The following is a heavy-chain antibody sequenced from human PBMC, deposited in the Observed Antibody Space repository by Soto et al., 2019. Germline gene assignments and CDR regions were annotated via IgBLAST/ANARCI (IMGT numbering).Heavy chain of an antibody. CDR1: GGSFSGYY. D-gene: IGHD6-6*01. J-gene: IGHJ5*02. CDR2: INHSGST. CDR3: ATDSIAARRRWFDP. V-gene: IGHV4-34*01. Sequence: SETLSLTCAVYGGSFSGYYWSWIRQPPGKGLEWIGEINHSGSTNYNPSLKSRVTISVDTSKNQFSLKLSSVTAADTAVYYCATDSIAARRRWFDPCCQATIVTXS.